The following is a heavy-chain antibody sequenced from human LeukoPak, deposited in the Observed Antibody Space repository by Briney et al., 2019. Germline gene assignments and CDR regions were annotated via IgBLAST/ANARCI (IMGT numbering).Heavy chain of an antibody. CDR2: FYYSGNT. D-gene: IGHD1-26*01. CDR3: ARRQGRRGIVGPTILKGAFDI. V-gene: IGHV4-30-4*07. Sequence: SQTLSLTCAVSGGSISSGDYSWSWIRQPPGKGLEWIGYFYYSGNTYYNPSLKSRVTISVDTSKNQFSLRLSSVTAEDTAVYYCARRQGRRGIVGPTILKGAFDIWGQGTKVTVSS. J-gene: IGHJ3*02. CDR1: GGSISSGDYS.